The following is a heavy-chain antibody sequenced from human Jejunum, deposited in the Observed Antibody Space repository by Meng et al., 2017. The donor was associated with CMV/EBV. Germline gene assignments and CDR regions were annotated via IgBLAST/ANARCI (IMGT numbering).Heavy chain of an antibody. J-gene: IGHJ4*02. CDR2: IYYSGST. V-gene: IGHV4-61*01. CDR1: SGSYY. D-gene: IGHD2-2*01. Sequence: SGSYYWSWIRQPPGKGLEWIGYIYYSGSTNYNPSLKSRVTISVDTSNNQFSLKLSSVTAADTAVYYCASLRRDCGSTSCHWYFDYWGQGTLVTVSS. CDR3: ASLRRDCGSTSCHWYFDY.